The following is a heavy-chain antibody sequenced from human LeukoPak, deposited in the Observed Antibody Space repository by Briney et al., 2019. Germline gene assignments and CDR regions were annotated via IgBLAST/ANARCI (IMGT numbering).Heavy chain of an antibody. D-gene: IGHD2-2*02. V-gene: IGHV4-38-2*01. CDR1: GYSISSGYY. Sequence: SETLSLTCAVSGYSISSGYYWGWIRQPPGKGLEWIGSIYHSGSTYYNPSLKSRVTISVDTSKNQSSLKLSSVTAADTAVYYCARALLYCSSTSCYTRGFDYWAREPWSPSPQ. CDR3: ARALLYCSSTSCYTRGFDY. CDR2: IYHSGST. J-gene: IGHJ4*02.